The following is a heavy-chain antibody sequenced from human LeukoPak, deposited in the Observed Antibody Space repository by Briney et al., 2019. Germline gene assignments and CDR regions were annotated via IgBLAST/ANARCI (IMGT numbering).Heavy chain of an antibody. D-gene: IGHD3-16*01. CDR3: ARDSLGVDAFDI. CDR2: IYYSGST. J-gene: IGHJ3*02. CDR1: GGSISSGGYY. V-gene: IGHV4-31*03. Sequence: SETLSLTCTVSGGSISSGGYYWSWIRQHPGKGLEWIGYIYYSGSTYYNPSLKSRVTISVDTSKNQFSLKLSSVTAADTAVYYCARDSLGVDAFDIWGQGAMVTVSS.